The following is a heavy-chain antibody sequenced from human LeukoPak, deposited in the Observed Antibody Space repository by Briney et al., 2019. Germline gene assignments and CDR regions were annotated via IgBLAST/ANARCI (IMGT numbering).Heavy chain of an antibody. J-gene: IGHJ4*02. D-gene: IGHD3-9*01. CDR2: IYYSGST. Sequence: PSETLSLTCTVSGVSFSSGSYYWRWIRQPPGKGLEWIGYIYYSGSTNYNPSHKSRVTISVDTSKNQFSLKLSSVTAADPAVYYCATGVRYFDWLSSWGPGTLVTVSS. CDR1: GVSFSSGSYY. V-gene: IGHV4-61*01. CDR3: ATGVRYFDWLSS.